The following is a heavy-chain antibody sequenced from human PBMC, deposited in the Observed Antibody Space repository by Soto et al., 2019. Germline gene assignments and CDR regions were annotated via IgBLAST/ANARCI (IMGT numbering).Heavy chain of an antibody. Sequence: QVQLEQSGAEVKKPGSSVKVSCKASGGTFSNSAISWVRQAPGQGLEWLGGIMPIFRTPDYAQKFQGRVTNTAYESTSTAYMGLSGLRSDDTAVYYSARDKDGLQLGVNYYYMLDVWGQGTTVTVSS. CDR3: ARDKDGLQLGVNYYYMLDV. D-gene: IGHD1-26*01. CDR1: GGTFSNSA. CDR2: IMPIFRTP. V-gene: IGHV1-69*12. J-gene: IGHJ6*02.